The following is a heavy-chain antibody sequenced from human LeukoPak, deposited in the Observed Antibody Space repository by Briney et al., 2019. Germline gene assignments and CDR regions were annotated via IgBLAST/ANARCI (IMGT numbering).Heavy chain of an antibody. CDR3: TRGSYGDNDAFDI. D-gene: IGHD4-17*01. Sequence: GGSLRLSCTTSGFIFGDYAMSWVRQAPGKGLEWVGFIRSTAYGGTTEYAASVKGRLAISRDDSKSIAYLQMNSLKTEDTAVYYCTRGSYGDNDAFDIWGQGTMVTVSS. CDR1: GFIFGDYA. J-gene: IGHJ3*02. V-gene: IGHV3-49*04. CDR2: IRSTAYGGTT.